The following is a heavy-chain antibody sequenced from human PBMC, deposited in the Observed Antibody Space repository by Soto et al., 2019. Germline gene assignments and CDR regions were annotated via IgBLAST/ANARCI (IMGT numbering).Heavy chain of an antibody. Sequence: SETLSLTCTVSGGSISSYYWSWIRQPPGKGLEWIGYIYYSGSTNYNPSLKSRVTISVDTSKNQFSLKLSSVTAADTAVYYCARHGYCSSTSCYGAEDYYYYYYMDVWGKGTTVTVSS. V-gene: IGHV4-59*08. CDR3: ARHGYCSSTSCYGAEDYYYYYYMDV. CDR2: IYYSGST. CDR1: GGSISSYY. D-gene: IGHD2-2*03. J-gene: IGHJ6*03.